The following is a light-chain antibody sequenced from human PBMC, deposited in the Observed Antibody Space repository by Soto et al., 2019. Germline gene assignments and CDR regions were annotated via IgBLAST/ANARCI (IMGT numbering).Light chain of an antibody. CDR3: LLYFSPDRYT. CDR2: GAS. Sequence: EIVMTQSPATLSVSPGERATLSCRASQSVSSNLVWYQQKPGQAPRLLIYGASTRATGIPARFSGSGSGTEFTLTIRRLDPEDFAMYYCLLYFSPDRYTFGPGTKVQIK. J-gene: IGKJ2*01. CDR1: QSVSSN. V-gene: IGKV3-15*01.